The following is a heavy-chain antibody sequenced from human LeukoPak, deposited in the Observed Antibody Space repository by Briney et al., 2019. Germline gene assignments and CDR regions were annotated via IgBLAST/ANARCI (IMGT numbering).Heavy chain of an antibody. V-gene: IGHV5-51*01. Sequence: KPGASLQISCRGSGYIFTSHWIGWVRQLPGKGLEWMAIIYAGDSGTRISPSFQGQVTISADKSISTAYLQWSSLKASDTAIYYCTRHIAAAGPDYWGQGTLVTVSS. CDR1: GYIFTSHW. D-gene: IGHD6-13*01. CDR2: IYAGDSGT. CDR3: TRHIAAAGPDY. J-gene: IGHJ4*02.